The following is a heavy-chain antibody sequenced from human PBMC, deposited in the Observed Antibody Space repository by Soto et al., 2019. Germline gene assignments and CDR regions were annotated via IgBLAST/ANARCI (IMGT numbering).Heavy chain of an antibody. Sequence: ASVNVSCKASGYTFTSYAMHWVRQAPGQRLEWMGWINAGNGNTKYSQKFQGRVNITRDTSASTAYMELSSLRSEDTAVYYCARAVAVPADFDYWGQGTLVTVSS. D-gene: IGHD6-19*01. CDR3: ARAVAVPADFDY. J-gene: IGHJ4*02. CDR1: GYTFTSYA. CDR2: INAGNGNT. V-gene: IGHV1-3*01.